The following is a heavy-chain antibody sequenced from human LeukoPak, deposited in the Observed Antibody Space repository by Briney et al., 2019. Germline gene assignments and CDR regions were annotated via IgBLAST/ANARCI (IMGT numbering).Heavy chain of an antibody. CDR3: ARGRPWGYRRFDY. D-gene: IGHD3-16*01. Sequence: PSETPSLTCAVYGGSFSGYYWSWIRQPPGKGLEWIGEINHSGSTNYNPSLKSRVTISVDTSKNQFSLRLSSVTAADTAVYYCARGRPWGYRRFDYWGQGTLVTVSS. CDR1: GGSFSGYY. V-gene: IGHV4-34*01. J-gene: IGHJ4*02. CDR2: INHSGST.